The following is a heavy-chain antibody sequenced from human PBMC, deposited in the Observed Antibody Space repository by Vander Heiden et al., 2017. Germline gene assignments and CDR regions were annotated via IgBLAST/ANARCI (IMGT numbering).Heavy chain of an antibody. Sequence: VQLLLSGGNLVQPGGSRGLPCAACGIIFSNYNMNWGRQAPGKGLEWVSYISSSSSTIYYADSVKGRFTISRDNAKNSLYLQMNSLRDEDTAVYYCARATTLDYAFDIWGQGTMVTVS. CDR1: GIIFSNYN. V-gene: IGHV3-48*02. J-gene: IGHJ3*02. CDR3: ARATTLDYAFDI. CDR2: ISSSSSTI. D-gene: IGHD1-1*01.